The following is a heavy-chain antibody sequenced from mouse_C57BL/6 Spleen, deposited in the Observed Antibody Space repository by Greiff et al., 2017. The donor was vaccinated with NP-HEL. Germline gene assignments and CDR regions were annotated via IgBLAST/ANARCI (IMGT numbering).Heavy chain of an antibody. CDR2: IRNKANGYTT. Sequence: DVKLVESGGGLVQPGGSLSLSCAASGFTFTDYYMSWVRQPPGKALEWLGFIRNKANGYTTEYSASVKGRFTISRDNSQSILYLQMNALRAEDSATYYCARYAPSYGPYFDCWGQGTTLTVSS. CDR3: ARYAPSYGPYFDC. D-gene: IGHD2-10*02. J-gene: IGHJ2*01. CDR1: GFTFTDYY. V-gene: IGHV7-3*01.